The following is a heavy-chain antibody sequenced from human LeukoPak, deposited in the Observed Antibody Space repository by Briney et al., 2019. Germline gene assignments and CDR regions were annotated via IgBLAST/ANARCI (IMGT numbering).Heavy chain of an antibody. Sequence: SETLSLTCTVSGGSISSSSYYWGWIRQPPGKGLEWIGSIYYSGSTYYNPSLKSRVTISVDTPKNQFSLKLSSVTAADTAVYYCASHHGGYYLYYFDYWGQGTLVTVSS. CDR3: ASHHGGYYLYYFDY. D-gene: IGHD3-22*01. J-gene: IGHJ4*02. CDR2: IYYSGST. CDR1: GGSISSSSYY. V-gene: IGHV4-39*01.